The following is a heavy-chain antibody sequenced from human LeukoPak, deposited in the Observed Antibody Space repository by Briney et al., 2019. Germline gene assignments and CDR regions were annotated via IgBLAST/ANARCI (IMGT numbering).Heavy chain of an antibody. V-gene: IGHV3-9*01. Sequence: GGSLRLSCAASGFTLDDYAMHWVRQAPGKGLEWVSGISWNSGSIGYADSVKGRFTISRDNAKNSLYLQMNSLRAEDTALYYCAKDNRDILTGYNWFDPWGQGTLVTVSS. D-gene: IGHD3-9*01. J-gene: IGHJ5*02. CDR1: GFTLDDYA. CDR2: ISWNSGSI. CDR3: AKDNRDILTGYNWFDP.